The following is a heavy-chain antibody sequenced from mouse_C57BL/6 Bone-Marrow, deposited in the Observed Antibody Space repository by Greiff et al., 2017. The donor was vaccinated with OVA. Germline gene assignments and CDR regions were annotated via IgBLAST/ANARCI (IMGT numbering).Heavy chain of an antibody. Sequence: VQLKESGGGLVKPGGSLKLSCAASGFTFSSYAMSWVRQTPEKRLEWVATISDGGSYTYYPDNVKGRFTISRDNAKNNLYLQMSHLKSEDTAMYYCARESDGYYFDYWGQGTTLTVSS. CDR2: ISDGGSYT. J-gene: IGHJ2*01. CDR1: GFTFSSYA. V-gene: IGHV5-4*01. CDR3: ARESDGYYFDY. D-gene: IGHD2-3*01.